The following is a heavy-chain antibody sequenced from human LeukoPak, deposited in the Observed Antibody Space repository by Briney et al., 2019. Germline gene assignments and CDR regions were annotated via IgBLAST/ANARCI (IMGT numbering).Heavy chain of an antibody. CDR1: GFTFSRYV. D-gene: IGHD2-21*01. Sequence: GGSLRLSCAASGFTFSRYVMSWVRQAPGKGLEWVSGISWNGGSRVYGDSVKGRFTISRETAKNSLYLQMNSLRAEDTAVYYCARIKSQGVVVPLLRSTYYFDYWGQGTLVTVSS. CDR3: ARIKSQGVVVPLLRSTYYFDY. V-gene: IGHV3-20*04. CDR2: ISWNGGSR. J-gene: IGHJ4*02.